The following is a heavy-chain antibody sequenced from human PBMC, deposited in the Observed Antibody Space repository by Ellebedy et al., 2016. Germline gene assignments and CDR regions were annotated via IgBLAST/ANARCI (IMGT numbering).Heavy chain of an antibody. V-gene: IGHV1-18*04. Sequence: ASVKVSXXTLGYTFTGHYMHWVRQAPGQGQKWVGWISGYTGNTNYAQKFQGRVTMTTDTSTSTAYMELRSLRSDDAAVYFCARPIVGATGGGDYYYDGMDVWGQGTTVTVSS. CDR2: ISGYTGNT. CDR1: GYTFTGHY. CDR3: ARPIVGATGGGDYYYDGMDV. D-gene: IGHD1-26*01. J-gene: IGHJ6*02.